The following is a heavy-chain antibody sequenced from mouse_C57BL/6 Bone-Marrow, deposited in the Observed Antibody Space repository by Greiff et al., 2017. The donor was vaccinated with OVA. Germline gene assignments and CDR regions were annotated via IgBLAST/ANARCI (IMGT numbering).Heavy chain of an antibody. Sequence: EVKLVESGGGLVQPGGSLKLSCAASGFTFSDYGMAWVRQAPRTGPEWVAFISNLAYSIYYAATVTGRFTISRENAKNTLYLEMSSLRSEDTAMYYCARIYGSYWYFDVWGTGTTVTVSS. V-gene: IGHV5-15*04. CDR3: ARIYGSYWYFDV. D-gene: IGHD2-2*01. J-gene: IGHJ1*03. CDR1: GFTFSDYG. CDR2: ISNLAYSI.